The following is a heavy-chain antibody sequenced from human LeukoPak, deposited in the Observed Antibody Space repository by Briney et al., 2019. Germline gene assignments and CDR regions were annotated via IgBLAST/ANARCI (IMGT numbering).Heavy chain of an antibody. CDR2: IHETGST. CDR3: ARGRYDFWSGYYFGPRTFDP. D-gene: IGHD3-3*01. J-gene: IGHJ5*02. CDR1: GYSISSGYY. Sequence: PSETLSLTCTVSGYSISSGYYWGWIRQPPGKGLEWIGSIHETGSTYNNPSLKSRLTISVDTSKNQFSLKLSSVTAADTAVYYCARGRYDFWSGYYFGPRTFDPWGQGTLVTVSS. V-gene: IGHV4-38-2*02.